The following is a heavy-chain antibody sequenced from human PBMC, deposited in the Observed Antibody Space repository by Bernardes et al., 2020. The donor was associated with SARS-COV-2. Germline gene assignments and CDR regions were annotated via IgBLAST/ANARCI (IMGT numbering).Heavy chain of an antibody. CDR2: IYPADSDT. D-gene: IGHD6-13*01. CDR1: GYSFSTYW. V-gene: IGHV5-51*01. CDR3: ARHLRYSSSWYYYYGMDI. Sequence: GESLKISCKGSGYSFSTYWIGWVRQMPGKGLEWMGIIYPADSDTKYSPTLQGQVTISADKSISTAYLQLSNLKASDTAIYYCARHLRYSSSWYYYYGMDIWGQGTTVTVSS. J-gene: IGHJ6*02.